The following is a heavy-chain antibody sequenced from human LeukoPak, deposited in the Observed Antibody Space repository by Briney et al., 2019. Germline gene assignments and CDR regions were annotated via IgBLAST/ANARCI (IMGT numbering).Heavy chain of an antibody. V-gene: IGHV4-4*02. D-gene: IGHD1-26*01. CDR2: IYHSGST. CDR1: GGSISSSNW. CDR3: ARDRRWSYYYDY. Sequence: SGTLSLTCAVSGGSISSSNWWSWVRQPPGKGLEWIGEIYHSGSTYYNPSLKSRVTISVDTSKNQFSLKLSSVTAADTAVYYCARDRRWSYYYDYWGQGTLVTVSS. J-gene: IGHJ4*02.